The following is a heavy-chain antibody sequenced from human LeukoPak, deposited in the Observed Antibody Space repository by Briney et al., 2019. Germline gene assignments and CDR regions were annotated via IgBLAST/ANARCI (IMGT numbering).Heavy chain of an antibody. Sequence: KSSETLSLTCTVSGGSISSGSYYWSWIRQPAGKGLEWIGRIYTSGSTNYNPSLKSRVTISVDTSKNQFSLKLSSVTAADTAVYYCAGVGEEWFNYYYYYYMDVWGKGTTVTISS. CDR3: AGVGEEWFNYYYYYYMDV. J-gene: IGHJ6*03. CDR1: GGSISSGSYY. V-gene: IGHV4-61*02. D-gene: IGHD3-3*01. CDR2: IYTSGST.